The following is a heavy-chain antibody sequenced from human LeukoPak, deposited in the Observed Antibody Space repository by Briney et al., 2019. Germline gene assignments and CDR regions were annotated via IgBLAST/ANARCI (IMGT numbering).Heavy chain of an antibody. V-gene: IGHV3-7*01. CDR1: GFTFSSYW. J-gene: IGHJ4*02. CDR3: ARGIAAAGDYYFDY. D-gene: IGHD6-13*01. CDR2: IKQDGSEK. Sequence: GGSLRLSCAASGFTFSSYWMSWVRQAPGKGLEWVANIKQDGSEKYYVDSVKGRFTISRDNAKNSLYLQMSSLRAEDTAVYYCARGIAAAGDYYFDYWGQGTLVTVSS.